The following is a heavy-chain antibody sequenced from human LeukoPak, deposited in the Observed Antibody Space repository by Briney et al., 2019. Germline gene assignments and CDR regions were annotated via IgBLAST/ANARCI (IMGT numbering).Heavy chain of an antibody. J-gene: IGHJ2*01. Sequence: PSQTLSLTCTVSGGSISSGGYYWSWIRQHPGKGLEWIGYIYYSGSIYYNPSLKSRVTISVDTSKNQFSLKLSSVTAADTAVYYCARDREPNWYFNLWGRGTLVTVSS. CDR1: GGSISSGGYY. CDR2: IYYSGSI. V-gene: IGHV4-31*03. CDR3: ARDREPNWYFNL.